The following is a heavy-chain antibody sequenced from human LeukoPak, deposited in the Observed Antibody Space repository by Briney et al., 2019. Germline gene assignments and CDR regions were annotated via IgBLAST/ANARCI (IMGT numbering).Heavy chain of an antibody. CDR2: IYYSGST. CDR1: GGSISSYY. V-gene: IGHV4-59*01. CDR3: ARDTVTTYYYYMDV. J-gene: IGHJ6*03. D-gene: IGHD4-11*01. Sequence: SETLSLTCTVSGGSISSYYWSWIRQPPGKGLEWIGYIYYSGSTNYNPSLKSRVTISVDTSKNQFSLKLSSVTAADTAVYYCARDTVTTYYYYMDVSGKGTTVTVS.